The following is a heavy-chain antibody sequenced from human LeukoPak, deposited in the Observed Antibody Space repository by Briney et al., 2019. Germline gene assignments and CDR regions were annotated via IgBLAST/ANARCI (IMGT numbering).Heavy chain of an antibody. Sequence: GGSLSLSCVPSRFSFRRNWMYWVRQAPGAGMVWVSRINSDGRRTNYADSMKGRFTISRDNAKNTLYMQPNSLRAAGTALYSRGRGGSGGLEDWGQRNLVT. D-gene: IGHD2-15*01. CDR1: RFSFRRNW. CDR2: INSDGRRT. CDR3: GRGGSGGLED. J-gene: IGHJ4*02. V-gene: IGHV3-74*01.